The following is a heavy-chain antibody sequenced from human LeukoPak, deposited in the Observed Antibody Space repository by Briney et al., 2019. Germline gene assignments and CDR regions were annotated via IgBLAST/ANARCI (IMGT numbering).Heavy chain of an antibody. CDR2: INHSGST. D-gene: IGHD4-17*01. CDR1: GGSFSGYY. CDR3: ARHVYGEYGPGDY. Sequence: SETLSLTCAVYGGSFSGYYWSWIRQPPGKGLEWIGEINHSGSTNYNPSLKSRVTISVDTSKNQFSLKLSSVTAADTAVYYCARHVYGEYGPGDYWGQGILVTVSS. V-gene: IGHV4-34*01. J-gene: IGHJ4*02.